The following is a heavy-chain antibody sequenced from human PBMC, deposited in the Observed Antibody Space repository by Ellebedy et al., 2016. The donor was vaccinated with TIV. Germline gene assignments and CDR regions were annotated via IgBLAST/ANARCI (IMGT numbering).Heavy chain of an antibody. D-gene: IGHD2-2*01. Sequence: SETLSLXXAVSGASINSGSYSWSWIRQPPGKGLEWVGHLTHTGRTNYNPSLQSRVAISLDSSKTQFSLELNSVTAADTSVYFCARSCSPSCWECLEYWGQGVLVTVSS. J-gene: IGHJ4*02. CDR3: ARSCSPSCWECLEY. CDR2: LTHTGRT. V-gene: IGHV4-61*01. CDR1: GASINSGSYS.